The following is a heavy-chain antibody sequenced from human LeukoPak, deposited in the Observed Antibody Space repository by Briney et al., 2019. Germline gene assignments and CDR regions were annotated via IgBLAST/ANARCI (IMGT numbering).Heavy chain of an antibody. J-gene: IGHJ6*03. D-gene: IGHD1-26*01. CDR1: GYTFTGYY. Sequence: ASVKVSCKASGYTFTGYYMHWVRQAPGQGLEWMGWINPNSGGTNYARKFQGRVTMTRDTSISTAYMDLSRLRSDDTAVYYCARLGRELLRDGYYYYYMDVWGKGTTVTISS. V-gene: IGHV1-2*02. CDR3: ARLGRELLRDGYYYYYMDV. CDR2: INPNSGGT.